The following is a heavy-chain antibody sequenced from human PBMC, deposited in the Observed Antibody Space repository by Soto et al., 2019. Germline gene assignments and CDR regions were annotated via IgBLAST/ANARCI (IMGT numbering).Heavy chain of an antibody. J-gene: IGHJ6*02. CDR1: GFSLSTSGMC. V-gene: IGHV2-70*01. D-gene: IGHD2-2*01. Sequence: VSGPTLVNPTQTLTLTCTFSGFSLSTSGMCVSWIRQPPGKALEWLALIDWDDDKYYSTSLKTRLTISKDTSKNQVVLTMTNMEPVDTATYYCARIYWGLRNCSSTSCYPDGTYYYYGMDVWGQGTTVTVSS. CDR2: IDWDDDK. CDR3: ARIYWGLRNCSSTSCYPDGTYYYYGMDV.